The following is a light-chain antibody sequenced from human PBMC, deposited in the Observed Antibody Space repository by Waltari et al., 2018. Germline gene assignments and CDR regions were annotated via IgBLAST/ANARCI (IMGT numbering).Light chain of an antibody. V-gene: IGKV3-20*01. J-gene: IGKJ1*01. CDR3: QQYGGSTET. Sequence: EIVLTQSPGTLSLSPGERATLSCRASQSVSSNYLAWYQQKPGQAPRLLIYGASSRATGIPDRFSGSGSGTDFTLTISRLEPEDFAVYYCQQYGGSTETFGQGTKVEIK. CDR1: QSVSSNY. CDR2: GAS.